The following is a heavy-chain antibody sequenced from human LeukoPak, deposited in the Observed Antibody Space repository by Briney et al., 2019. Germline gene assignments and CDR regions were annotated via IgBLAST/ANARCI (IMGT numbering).Heavy chain of an antibody. CDR1: GGSISTYY. J-gene: IGHJ4*02. D-gene: IGHD5-24*01. CDR3: ARLYLPATRFDY. Sequence: SETLSLTCTVSGGSISTYYWSWIRQPPGKGLENIGYIYYTGSTNYNPSLKSRVTISVDTSKNQFSLKLTSVTAADTAVYYCARLYLPATRFDYWGQGTLVTVSS. V-gene: IGHV4-59*08. CDR2: IYYTGST.